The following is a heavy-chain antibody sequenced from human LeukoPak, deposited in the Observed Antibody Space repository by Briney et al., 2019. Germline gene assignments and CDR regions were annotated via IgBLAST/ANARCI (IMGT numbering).Heavy chain of an antibody. D-gene: IGHD2-15*01. CDR3: ARDTGSDCSGGSCYSEVGPSDY. CDR1: GYTFTGYY. J-gene: IGHJ4*02. Sequence: ASVKVSCKASGYTFTGYYIHWVRQAPGQGLEWMGWINPNNADKTFAQKFQGRVTMTRDTSISTAYMELSRLRSDDTAVYYCARDTGSDCSGGSCYSEVGPSDYWGQGTLVTVSS. CDR2: INPNNADK. V-gene: IGHV1-2*02.